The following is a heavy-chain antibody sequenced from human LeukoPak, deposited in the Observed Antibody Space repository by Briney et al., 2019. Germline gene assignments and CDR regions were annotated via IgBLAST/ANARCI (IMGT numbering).Heavy chain of an antibody. CDR2: IYSGDSAT. Sequence: GESLKISCKGSGYSFSDYWIGWGRQIPGKGLDWMGIIYSGDSATTYNPSFQGQVTISADKSISTAYLQWSSLKASDTAIYYCARHRGSGYYDYWGQGTLVTVSS. CDR3: ARHRGSGYYDY. CDR1: GYSFSDYW. D-gene: IGHD3-3*01. V-gene: IGHV5-51*01. J-gene: IGHJ4*02.